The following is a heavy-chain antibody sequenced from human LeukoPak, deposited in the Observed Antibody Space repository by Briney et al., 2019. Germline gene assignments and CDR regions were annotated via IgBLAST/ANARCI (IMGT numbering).Heavy chain of an antibody. V-gene: IGHV3-21*01. CDR2: ISSSSSYI. Sequence: GGSLRLSCAASGFTFSSYSMNWVRQAPGKGLEWVSSISSSSSYIYYADSVKGRFTISRDNAKNSLYLQMNSLRAEDTAVYYCASGHDFWSGYYPNNYWGQGTLVTVSS. J-gene: IGHJ4*02. CDR3: ASGHDFWSGYYPNNY. CDR1: GFTFSSYS. D-gene: IGHD3-3*01.